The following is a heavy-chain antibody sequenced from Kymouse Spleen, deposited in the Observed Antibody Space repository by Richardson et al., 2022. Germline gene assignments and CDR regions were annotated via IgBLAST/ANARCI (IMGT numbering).Heavy chain of an antibody. Sequence: EVQLVESGGGLIQPGGSLRLSCAASGFTVSSNYMSWVRQAPGKGLEWVSVIYSGGSTYYADSVKGRFTISRDNSKNTLYLQMNSLRAEDTAVYYCARDRGDILTGYYAFDYWGQGTLVTVSS. CDR2: IYSGGST. V-gene: IGHV3-53*01. J-gene: IGHJ4*02. D-gene: IGHD3-9*01. CDR1: GFTVSSNY. CDR3: ARDRGDILTGYYAFDY.